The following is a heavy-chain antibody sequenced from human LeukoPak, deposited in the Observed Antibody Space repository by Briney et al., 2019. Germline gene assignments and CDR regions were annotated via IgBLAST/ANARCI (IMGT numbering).Heavy chain of an antibody. J-gene: IGHJ4*02. Sequence: PSETLSLTCTVSGGSISSSSYYWGWIRQPPGKGLEWIGSIYYSGSTYYNPSLKSRVTILIDTSKNLFSLQLSSVTAADTAVYYCAGSDIVVVLAAMDWGQGTLVTVSS. CDR1: GGSISSSSYY. V-gene: IGHV4-39*07. CDR3: AGSDIVVVLAAMD. CDR2: IYYSGST. D-gene: IGHD2-2*01.